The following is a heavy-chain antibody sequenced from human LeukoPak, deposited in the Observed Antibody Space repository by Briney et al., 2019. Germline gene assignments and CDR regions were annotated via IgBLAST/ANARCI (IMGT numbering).Heavy chain of an antibody. CDR2: IRNVGSNK. D-gene: IGHD5-18*01. J-gene: IGHJ6*03. V-gene: IGHV3-30*02. CDR1: GFTSSSFG. Sequence: GGSLRLSCAAAGFTSSSFGMGWVRQAPGKGRGWVAFIRNVGSNKYYADSVRGSSTTSRDNSKNTLYLQMNSLRAEDTGVYYCAKDGQLRLTIAYDYYYMDVWGKGTPVTISS. CDR3: AKDGQLRLTIAYDYYYMDV.